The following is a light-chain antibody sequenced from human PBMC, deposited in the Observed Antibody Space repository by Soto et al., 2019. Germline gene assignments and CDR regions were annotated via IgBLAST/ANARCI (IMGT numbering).Light chain of an antibody. CDR1: SSDVGAYKY. V-gene: IGLV2-8*01. CDR3: TSYVGSNIWV. CDR2: EVS. J-gene: IGLJ3*02. Sequence: QSALTQPPSASGSPGQSVTISCTGTSSDVGAYKYVSWYQQYPGKAPKPMIYEVSKRPSGVPDRFSGSKSGNTASPTVSGLQAEDEADYYCTSYVGSNIWVFGGGTKLTVL.